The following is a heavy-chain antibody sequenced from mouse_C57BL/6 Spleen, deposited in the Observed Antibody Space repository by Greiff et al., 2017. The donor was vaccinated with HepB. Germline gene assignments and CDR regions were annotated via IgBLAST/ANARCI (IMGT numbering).Heavy chain of an antibody. V-gene: IGHV1-22*01. CDR3: ARAYYSNWGAMDY. Sequence: EVQRVESGPELVKPGASVKMSCKASGYTFTDYNMHWVKQSHGKSLEWIGYINPNNGGTSYNQKFKGKATLTVNKSSSTAYMELRSLTSEDSAVYYCARAYYSNWGAMDYWGQGTSVTVSS. J-gene: IGHJ4*01. CDR2: INPNNGGT. D-gene: IGHD2-5*01. CDR1: GYTFTDYN.